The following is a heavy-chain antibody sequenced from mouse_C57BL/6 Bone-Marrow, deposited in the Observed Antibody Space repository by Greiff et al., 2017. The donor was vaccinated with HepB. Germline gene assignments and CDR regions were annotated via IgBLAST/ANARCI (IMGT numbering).Heavy chain of an antibody. V-gene: IGHV1-52*01. CDR1: GYTFTSYW. D-gene: IGHD2-3*01. CDR3: ARYEGYYDAWFAY. J-gene: IGHJ3*01. Sequence: VQLQQPGAELVRPGSSVKLSCKASGYTFTSYWMHWVKQRPIQGLEWIGNIDPSDSETHYNQKFKDKATLTVDKSSSTAYMQLSSPTSEDSAVYYCARYEGYYDAWFAYWGQGTLVTVSA. CDR2: IDPSDSET.